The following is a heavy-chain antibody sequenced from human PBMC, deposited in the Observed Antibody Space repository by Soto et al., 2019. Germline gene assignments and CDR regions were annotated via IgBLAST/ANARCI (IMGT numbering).Heavy chain of an antibody. V-gene: IGHV4-34*01. CDR1: GGSSSGYY. CDR3: ARAAIYVLRLIRFDP. Sequence: TSETLSLTCAVYGGSSSGYYWSWIRQPPGKGLEWIGEINHSGSTNYNPSLKSRVTISVDTSENQFSLKLSSVTAADTAVYYCARAAIYVLRLIRFDPWGQGNLVTVSS. CDR2: INHSGST. D-gene: IGHD2-2*02. J-gene: IGHJ5*02.